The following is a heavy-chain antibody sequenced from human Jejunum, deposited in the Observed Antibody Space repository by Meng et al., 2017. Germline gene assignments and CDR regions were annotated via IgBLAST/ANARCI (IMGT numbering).Heavy chain of an antibody. Sequence: QVQMEQSGAEVRKPGASVKVSCRASGYTLNGFYMHWVRQAPGQGLEWMGRINTNTGGTNYAQNFKGSITLTRDTSTVYMEVNRPRSDDTAMYYCAGRSYNYDDYFDFWGRGTLVTVSS. J-gene: IGHJ4*02. CDR3: AGRSYNYDDYFDF. V-gene: IGHV1-2*06. D-gene: IGHD5-24*01. CDR2: INTNTGGT. CDR1: GYTLNGFY.